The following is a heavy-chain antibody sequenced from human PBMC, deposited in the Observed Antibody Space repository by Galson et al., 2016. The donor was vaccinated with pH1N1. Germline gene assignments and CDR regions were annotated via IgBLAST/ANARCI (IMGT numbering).Heavy chain of an antibody. CDR1: GYTFTNYW. J-gene: IGHJ4*02. V-gene: IGHV5-51*03. CDR2: IYPGDSDA. D-gene: IGHD6-13*01. Sequence: QSGAEVKKPEESLKISCRASGYTFTNYWIGWVRQVPGKGLEWMAIIYPGDSDARYSPSFQGRVTISADKSISTAYLHWSSLKASDTAIYYCARPQSLATPAFFFDSWGRGTLVTVSS. CDR3: ARPQSLATPAFFFDS.